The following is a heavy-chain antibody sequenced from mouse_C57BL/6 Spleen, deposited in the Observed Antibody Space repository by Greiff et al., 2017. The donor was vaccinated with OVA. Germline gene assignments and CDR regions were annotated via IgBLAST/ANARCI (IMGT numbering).Heavy chain of an antibody. CDR1: GFTFSDYG. D-gene: IGHD3-2*02. J-gene: IGHJ3*01. V-gene: IGHV5-15*04. Sequence: EVKLVESGGGLVQPGGSLKLSCAASGFTFSDYGMAWVRQAPRKGPEWVAFISNLAYSIYYADTVTGRFTISRENAKNTLYLEMSSLRSEDTAMYYCARQGQAGPWFAHWGDGALVSVSP. CDR2: ISNLAYSI. CDR3: ARQGQAGPWFAH.